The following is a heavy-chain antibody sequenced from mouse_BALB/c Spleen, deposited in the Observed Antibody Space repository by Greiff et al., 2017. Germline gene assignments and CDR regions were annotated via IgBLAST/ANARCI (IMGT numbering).Heavy chain of an antibody. V-gene: IGHV1-5*01. Sequence: VQLQQSGTVLARPGASVKMSCKASGYTFTSYWMHWVKQRPGQGLEWIGAIYPGNSDTSYTQKFKGKAKLTAVTSTSTAYMELSSLTNEDSAVYYCTRATVVDAMDYWGQGTSVTVSS. D-gene: IGHD1-1*01. CDR3: TRATVVDAMDY. CDR2: IYPGNSDT. J-gene: IGHJ4*01. CDR1: GYTFTSYW.